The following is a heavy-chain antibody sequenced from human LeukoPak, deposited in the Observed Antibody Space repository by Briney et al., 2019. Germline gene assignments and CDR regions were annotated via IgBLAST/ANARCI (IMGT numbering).Heavy chain of an antibody. Sequence: GASVKVSCKASASTFRSYDINWVRQATGQGLEWMGWMNPKSGVTGYTQRFQGRVTMTRDTSINTAYMELSSLSSEDTAVYYCARGPYGTGSHFDFWGQGTLVTVSS. D-gene: IGHD3-10*01. CDR3: ARGPYGTGSHFDF. V-gene: IGHV1-8*02. CDR2: MNPKSGVT. CDR1: ASTFRSYD. J-gene: IGHJ4*02.